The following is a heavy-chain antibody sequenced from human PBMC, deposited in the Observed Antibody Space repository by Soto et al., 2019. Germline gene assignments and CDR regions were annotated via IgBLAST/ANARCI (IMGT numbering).Heavy chain of an antibody. V-gene: IGHV3-15*07. Sequence: QLVESGGALVKPGGSLVLSCAGSGFAFINVWRHWVRQTPGKGLEWVGRIKSKPHAETPDYAAPVKGRFIISRDDSKNTLYLQMNSRQTEDSGVYYCNTYYDVGSGHTPPWAQGSLVTVSS. CDR3: NTYYDVGSGHTPP. CDR2: IKSKPHAETP. CDR1: GFAFINVW. D-gene: IGHD3-3*01. J-gene: IGHJ5*02.